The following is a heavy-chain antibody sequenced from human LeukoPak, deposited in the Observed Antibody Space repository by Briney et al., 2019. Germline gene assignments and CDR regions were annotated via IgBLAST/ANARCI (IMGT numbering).Heavy chain of an antibody. CDR2: IFYSGST. V-gene: IGHV4-59*01. CDR1: GGSISSYY. CDR3: ASRTYFGSGPDY. D-gene: IGHD3-10*01. J-gene: IGHJ4*02. Sequence: SETLSLTCTVSGGSISSYYWSWIRQPPGKGLEWIGYIFYSGSTNYNPSLKSRVSISADTSKNQFSLRLYSVTAADTAVYYCASRTYFGSGPDYRGQGTLVTVSS.